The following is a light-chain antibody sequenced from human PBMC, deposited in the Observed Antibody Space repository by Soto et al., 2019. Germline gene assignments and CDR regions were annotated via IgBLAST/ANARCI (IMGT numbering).Light chain of an antibody. CDR1: NSNVGSNS. V-gene: IGLV1-44*01. CDR3: STWDDNLSTWL. Sequence: QSVLTQPPSASGTPGQRVTISCSGSNSNVGSNSVNWYQQLPGMAPKLLLYTDNQRPSGGPHRFSGSKSGSSASLAISGLQSEDEADYHCSTWDDNLSTWLFGGGTKLTVL. CDR2: TDN. J-gene: IGLJ3*02.